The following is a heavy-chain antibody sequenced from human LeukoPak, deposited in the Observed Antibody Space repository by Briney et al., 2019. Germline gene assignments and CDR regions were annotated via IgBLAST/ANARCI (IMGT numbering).Heavy chain of an antibody. V-gene: IGHV4-59*01. CDR3: ARRILTGYPKYDWYFDP. CDR1: GGSICSYY. D-gene: IGHD3-9*01. CDR2: IYYSGST. Sequence: SETLSLTCTVSGGSICSYYWSWIRQPPGKGLEWIGYIYYSGSTNYNPSLKSRVTISVDTSKNQFSLKLSSVTAADTAVYYCARRILTGYPKYDWYFDPWGRGTLVTVSS. J-gene: IGHJ2*01.